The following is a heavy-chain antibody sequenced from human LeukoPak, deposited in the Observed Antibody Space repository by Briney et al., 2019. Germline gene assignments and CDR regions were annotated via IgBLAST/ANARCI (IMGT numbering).Heavy chain of an antibody. CDR2: ISGSAGSR. V-gene: IGHV3-23*01. J-gene: IGHJ4*02. CDR1: GFTFSSYG. Sequence: GGSLRLSCAASGFTFSSYGMTWVRQAPGKGLEWVSGISGSAGSRNYADSVKGRFTISRDNSKNTLYLQMNSLRAEDTAVYYCAKDLLGSGYPFDYCGQGTLVTVSS. D-gene: IGHD3-3*01. CDR3: AKDLLGSGYPFDY.